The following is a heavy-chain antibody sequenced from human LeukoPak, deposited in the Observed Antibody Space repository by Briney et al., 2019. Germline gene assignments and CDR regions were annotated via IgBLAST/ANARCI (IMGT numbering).Heavy chain of an antibody. CDR2: INPNSGGT. V-gene: IGHV1-2*02. J-gene: IGHJ3*02. CDR3: ARDRPLKRSESPHDAFDI. CDR1: GYTFTGYY. Sequence: ASVKVSCKASGYTFTGYYMHWVRQAPGQGLEWMGWINPNSGGTNYAQKFQGRVTMTRDTSISTAYMELSRLRSDDTAVYYCARDRPLKRSESPHDAFDIWGQGTMVTVSS. D-gene: IGHD5-24*01.